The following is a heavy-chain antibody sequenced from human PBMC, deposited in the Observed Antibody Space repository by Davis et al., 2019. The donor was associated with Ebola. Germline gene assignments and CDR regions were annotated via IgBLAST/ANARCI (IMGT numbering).Heavy chain of an antibody. CDR1: GGSITSSDYY. J-gene: IGHJ4*02. CDR3: ARRGYSGYHDY. V-gene: IGHV4-39*01. D-gene: IGHD5-12*01. CDR2: FYYSGTT. Sequence: MPSETLSLTCTVSGGSITSSDYYWGWIRQSPGKGLEWIGTFYYSGTTFYNPTLKSRITVSVDPSKNQFSLKLNSATPADTAVYYCARRGYSGYHDYWGQGTLVTVSS.